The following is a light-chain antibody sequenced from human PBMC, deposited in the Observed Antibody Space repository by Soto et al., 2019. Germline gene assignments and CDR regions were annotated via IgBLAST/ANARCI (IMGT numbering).Light chain of an antibody. CDR2: DAS. CDR1: QGISGY. CDR3: QQYNSYPWT. V-gene: IGKV1-8*01. Sequence: AILMTPSPSSLSASTGDRVTITCRASQGISGYLAWYQQKPGKAPKLLIYDASSLESGVPSRFSGSGSGTEFTLTISSLQPDDFATYYCQQYNSYPWTFGQGTKVDI. J-gene: IGKJ1*01.